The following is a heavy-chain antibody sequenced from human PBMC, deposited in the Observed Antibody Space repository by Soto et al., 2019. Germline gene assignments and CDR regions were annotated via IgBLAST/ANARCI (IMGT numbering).Heavy chain of an antibody. J-gene: IGHJ6*02. CDR3: ARGSFRREYYYGLDV. Sequence: ELQLAETGGGLIQPGGSLRLSCAASGFTVSSFHMSWVRQTPGKGLEWVSVIYSGGGTYYADSVKVRFTISRDNSKNTLYLQMNSLRAEDTAVYYCARGSFRREYYYGLDVWGQGNTVTVS. V-gene: IGHV3-53*02. CDR1: GFTVSSFH. CDR2: IYSGGGT.